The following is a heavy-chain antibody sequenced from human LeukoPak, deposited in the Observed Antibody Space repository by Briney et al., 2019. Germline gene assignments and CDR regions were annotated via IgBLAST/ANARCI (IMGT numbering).Heavy chain of an antibody. CDR3: ARGLMGGHDFDY. D-gene: IGHD5-12*01. CDR2: INPNSGGT. Sequence: GASVKVSCKPFGYTFTACYMHWLRQAPGQGLEWMGWINPNSGGTNYAQKLQGRVTRTRDTSISTAYMELSRMRSDDTAVYYCARGLMGGHDFDYWGQGTLVTVSS. CDR1: GYTFTACY. V-gene: IGHV1-2*02. J-gene: IGHJ4*02.